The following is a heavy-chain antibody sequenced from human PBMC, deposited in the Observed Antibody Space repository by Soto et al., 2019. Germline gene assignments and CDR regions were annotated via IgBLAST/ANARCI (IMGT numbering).Heavy chain of an antibody. V-gene: IGHV4-39*01. D-gene: IGHD3-9*01. CDR1: DDSINSDKFY. CDR3: ARLEGLATISYYFDF. Sequence: HLQLQESGPGLVKPSETLSLMCSVSDDSINSDKFYWGWIRQPPGKGLEWIGSIYYRGNAYYNPVRQTRVIISLDKSKSQFSLKLNSVTAADSAVYFCARLEGLATISYYFDFWGPGALVTVSS. CDR2: IYYRGNA. J-gene: IGHJ4*02.